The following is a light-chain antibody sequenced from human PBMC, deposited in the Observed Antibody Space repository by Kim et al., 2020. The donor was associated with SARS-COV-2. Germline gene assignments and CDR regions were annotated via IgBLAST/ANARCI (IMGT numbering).Light chain of an antibody. CDR3: CLYAGRYTWV. J-gene: IGLJ3*02. CDR2: DVS. Sequence: GESSTITSTGTSSDVDGCNYVSWYQQHPGKAPEIMIYDVSKRTSGVPDRFSGSRTGNTASLTISRRRTEDEADYYCCLYAGRYTWVFGGGTLLYVL. CDR1: SSDVDGCNY. V-gene: IGLV2-11*01.